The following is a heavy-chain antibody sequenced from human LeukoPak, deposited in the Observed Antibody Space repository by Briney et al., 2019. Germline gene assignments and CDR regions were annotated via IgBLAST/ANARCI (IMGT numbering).Heavy chain of an antibody. CDR1: GYSFTNYY. Sequence: ASVKVSCKASGYSFTNYYLHWVRQAPGQGFEWMGLINHGGGTTNYAQKFQGRVTMTRDTSTSTVYMELSSLRSEDTAAYYCARGGFTTMVRGVIITLDAFDIWGQGTMVTVSS. D-gene: IGHD3-10*01. CDR2: INHGGGTT. V-gene: IGHV1-46*01. J-gene: IGHJ3*02. CDR3: ARGGFTTMVRGVIITLDAFDI.